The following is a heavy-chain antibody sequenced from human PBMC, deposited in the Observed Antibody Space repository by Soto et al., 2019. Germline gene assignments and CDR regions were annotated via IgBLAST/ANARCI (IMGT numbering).Heavy chain of an antibody. CDR1: GYSFTRYW. D-gene: IGHD6-19*01. V-gene: IGHV5-51*01. Sequence: PGESLTISCTCSGYSFTRYWIGWVRQMPGKGLEWMGIIYPGDSDTRYSPSFQGQVTISADKSISTAYLQWSSLKASDTAMYYCARVVYSGDYFDYWGQGTLVTVSS. J-gene: IGHJ4*02. CDR3: ARVVYSGDYFDY. CDR2: IYPGDSDT.